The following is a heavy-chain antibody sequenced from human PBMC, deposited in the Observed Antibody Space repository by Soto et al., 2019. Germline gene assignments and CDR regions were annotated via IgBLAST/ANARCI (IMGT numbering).Heavy chain of an antibody. Sequence: PSETLSLTCTVSGGSISSSSYSWSWIRQPPGKGLEWIGYIYHSGSTYYNPSLKSRVTISVDRSKNQFSLKLTSVTAADTAVYYCARSVFPWGQGTLVTVSS. CDR1: GGSISSSSYS. J-gene: IGHJ5*02. CDR2: IYHSGST. CDR3: ARSVFP. V-gene: IGHV4-30-2*01.